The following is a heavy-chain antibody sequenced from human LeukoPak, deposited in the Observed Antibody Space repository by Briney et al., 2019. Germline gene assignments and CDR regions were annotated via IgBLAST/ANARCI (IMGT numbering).Heavy chain of an antibody. J-gene: IGHJ5*02. CDR2: TYYRSKWYN. V-gene: IGHV6-1*01. Sequence: SQTLSLTCAISGDSVSSNSAAWNWIRQSPSRGLEWLGRTYYRSKWYNDYAVSVKSRITINPDTSMNQFSLQLSSVTPEDTAVYYCARAGLRGCNGNGCQQYWFAPWGQGTLVIVSS. CDR3: ARAGLRGCNGNGCQQYWFAP. D-gene: IGHD2/OR15-2a*01. CDR1: GDSVSSNSAA.